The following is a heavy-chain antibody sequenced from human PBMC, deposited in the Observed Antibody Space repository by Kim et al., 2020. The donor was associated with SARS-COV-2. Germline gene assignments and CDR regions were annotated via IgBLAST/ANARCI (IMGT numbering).Heavy chain of an antibody. D-gene: IGHD4-17*01. CDR3: ARHTVTTMGYYYYGMDV. V-gene: IGHV4-39*01. CDR2: IYYSGST. J-gene: IGHJ6*02. Sequence: SETLSLTCTVSGGSISSSSYYWGWIRQPPGKGLEWIGSIYYSGSTYYNPSLKSRVTISVDTSKNQFSLKLSSVTAADTAVYYCARHTVTTMGYYYYGMDVWGQGTTVTVSS. CDR1: GGSISSSSYY.